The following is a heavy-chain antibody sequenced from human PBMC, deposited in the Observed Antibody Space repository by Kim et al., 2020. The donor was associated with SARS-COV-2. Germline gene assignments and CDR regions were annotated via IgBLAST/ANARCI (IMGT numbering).Heavy chain of an antibody. V-gene: IGHV3-30*07. Sequence: GRFTSSRDNSKNTLYRQMNSLRAEDTAVYYCARKIKSYYDIVTDLSPLDYWGQGTLVTVSS. J-gene: IGHJ4*02. D-gene: IGHD3-9*01. CDR3: ARKIKSYYDIVTDLSPLDY.